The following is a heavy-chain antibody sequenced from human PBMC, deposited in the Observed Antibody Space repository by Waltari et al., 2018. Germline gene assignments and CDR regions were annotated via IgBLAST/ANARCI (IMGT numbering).Heavy chain of an antibody. CDR2: IHYTGST. V-gene: IGHV4-59*12. D-gene: IGHD3-16*01. CDR1: GGSIRSSY. CDR3: ARNLGFGGLIGPFEH. Sequence: QVQLQESGPGLVKPSETLSLNCTVSGGSIRSSYWSWIRQSPGKGLEWIGCIHYTGSTNYNPSLTSRLTISLEPSKDHVSLKLCSVTAADTAMYYCARNLGFGGLIGPFEHWGQGTLVTVSS. J-gene: IGHJ4*02.